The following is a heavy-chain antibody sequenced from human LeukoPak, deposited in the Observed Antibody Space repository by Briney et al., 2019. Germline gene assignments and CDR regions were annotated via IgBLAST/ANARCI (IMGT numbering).Heavy chain of an antibody. CDR3: ARDAVVVVPAAYNYFDY. CDR2: TSSSGSTI. CDR1: GFTFSSYE. V-gene: IGHV3-48*03. Sequence: PGGSLRLSCAASGFTFSSYEMNWVRQASGKGLEWVSYTSSSGSTIYYADSVKGRFTISRDNAKNSLYLQMNSLRAEDTAVYYCARDAVVVVPAAYNYFDYWGQGTLVTVSS. D-gene: IGHD2-2*01. J-gene: IGHJ4*02.